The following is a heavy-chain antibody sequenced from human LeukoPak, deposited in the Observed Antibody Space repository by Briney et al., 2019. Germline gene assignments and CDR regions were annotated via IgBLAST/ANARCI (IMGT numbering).Heavy chain of an antibody. CDR2: ILYDGSNK. CDR1: GFTFSTYG. CDR3: AKETYGDYSNWFDP. J-gene: IGHJ5*02. D-gene: IGHD4-17*01. Sequence: PGGSLRLSCAASGFTFSTYGMHWVRQAPGKGLEWVAVILYDGSNKYYADSVKGRFTISRDNSKNTLYLQMNSLRAEDTAVYYCAKETYGDYSNWFDPWGQGTLVTVSS. V-gene: IGHV3-30*18.